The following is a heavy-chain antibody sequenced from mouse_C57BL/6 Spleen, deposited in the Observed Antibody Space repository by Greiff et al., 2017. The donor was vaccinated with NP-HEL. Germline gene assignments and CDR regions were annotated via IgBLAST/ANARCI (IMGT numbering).Heavy chain of an antibody. V-gene: IGHV1-64*01. Sequence: QVHVKQPGAELVKPGASVKLSCKASGYTFTSYWMHWVKQRPGQGLEWIGMIHPNSGSTNYNEKFKSKATVTVDKSSSTAYMQLSSLTSEDSAVYYCARGVYYDFDYWGQGTTLTVSS. CDR2: IHPNSGST. J-gene: IGHJ2*01. CDR3: ARGVYYDFDY. D-gene: IGHD2-4*01. CDR1: GYTFTSYW.